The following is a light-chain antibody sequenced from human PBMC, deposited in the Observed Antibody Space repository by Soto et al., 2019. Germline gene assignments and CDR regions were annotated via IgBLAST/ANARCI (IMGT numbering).Light chain of an antibody. V-gene: IGKV3-20*01. J-gene: IGKJ1*01. CDR2: GAS. Sequence: EIVLTQSPGTLSLSPGERATLSCRASQSVSSSHLAWYQQKPGQAPRLLIYGASRRATGIPDRFSGSGSGTDFTLTISRLEPEDFAVYYCQQYGSSPWTFGQGTKVDIK. CDR3: QQYGSSPWT. CDR1: QSVSSSH.